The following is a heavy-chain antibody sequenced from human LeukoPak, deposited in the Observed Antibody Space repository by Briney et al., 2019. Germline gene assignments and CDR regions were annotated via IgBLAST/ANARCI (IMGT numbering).Heavy chain of an antibody. V-gene: IGHV3-30*18. J-gene: IGHJ4*02. D-gene: IGHD3-10*01. CDR3: AKADSYGSGSYYLLDY. Sequence: GGSLRLSCAASGFTFSSYGMHWVRQAPGKGLEWVAVISYDGTNKYYADSVKGRFTISRDNSKNTLYLQMNSLRAEDTAMYYCAKADSYGSGSYYLLDYWGQGTLVTVSS. CDR1: GFTFSSYG. CDR2: ISYDGTNK.